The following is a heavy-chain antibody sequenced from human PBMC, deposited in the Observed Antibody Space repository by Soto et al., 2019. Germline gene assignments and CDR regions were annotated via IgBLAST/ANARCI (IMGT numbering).Heavy chain of an antibody. CDR3: SKGSAASGWLTHDY. CDR2: ISNIGVTT. Sequence: PGGSLRLSCSVSGLTFSSYSMSWVRQPPGKGLEWVSDISNIGVTTNYADSVRGRFTVSRDNSKNTVWLQMNSLRAEDTAVYYCSKGSAASGWLTHDYWGQGTLVTVSS. J-gene: IGHJ4*02. V-gene: IGHV3-23*01. D-gene: IGHD3-10*01. CDR1: GLTFSSYS.